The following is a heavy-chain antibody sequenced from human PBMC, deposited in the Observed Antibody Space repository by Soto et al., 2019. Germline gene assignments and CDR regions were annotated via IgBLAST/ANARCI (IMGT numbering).Heavy chain of an antibody. CDR3: AGSFMGWFDP. CDR1: GGSISSGDSY. D-gene: IGHD3-10*01. CDR2: ISSSGSS. J-gene: IGHJ5*02. Sequence: QVQLQESGPGLVKPSQTLSLTCTVSGGSISSGDSYWSWIRQPPGKGLEWIGYISSSGSSYYNPSLKSRITISVDTSKNQFSLKLGSVTAADSAVYYCAGSFMGWFDPWGQGNLVTVSS. V-gene: IGHV4-30-4*01.